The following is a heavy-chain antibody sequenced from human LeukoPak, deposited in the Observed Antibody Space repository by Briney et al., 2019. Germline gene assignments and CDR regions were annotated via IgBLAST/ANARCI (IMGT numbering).Heavy chain of an antibody. J-gene: IGHJ4*02. CDR1: GFTFSSYW. D-gene: IGHD2-2*01. V-gene: IGHV3-74*01. CDR2: INSDGSST. Sequence: PGGPLRLSCAASGFTFSSYWMHWVRQAPGKGLVWVSRINSDGSSTSYADSVKGRFTISRDNAKNTLYLQMNSLRAEDTAVYYCAREYCSSTSCSIFDYWGQGTLVTVSS. CDR3: AREYCSSTSCSIFDY.